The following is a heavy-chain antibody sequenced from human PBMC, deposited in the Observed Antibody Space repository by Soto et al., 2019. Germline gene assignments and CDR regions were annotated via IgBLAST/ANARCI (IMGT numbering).Heavy chain of an antibody. Sequence: LRLSCAASGFTFSSYAMSWVRQAPGKGLEWVSAISGSGGSTYYADSVKGRFTISRDNSKNTLYLQMNSLRAEDTAVYYCAKASYDSSGYYWVDYWGQGTLVTVSS. D-gene: IGHD3-22*01. CDR3: AKASYDSSGYYWVDY. CDR1: GFTFSSYA. J-gene: IGHJ4*02. CDR2: ISGSGGST. V-gene: IGHV3-23*01.